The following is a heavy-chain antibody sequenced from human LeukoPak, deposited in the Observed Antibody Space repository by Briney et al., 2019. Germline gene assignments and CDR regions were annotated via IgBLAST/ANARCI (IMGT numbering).Heavy chain of an antibody. CDR2: TYPSGVGT. D-gene: IGHD5-12*01. CDR1: GYTFSNFQ. CDR3: ARDRRVVDTILFAH. Sequence: ASVKVSCKTSGYTFSNFQMHWVPQAPGQGLEWVGITYPSGVGTKFAQKFQGRVTMTSAASTSTFFMELSSLTPDDTAVYYCARDRRVVDTILFAHWGQGTLVTVSS. V-gene: IGHV1-46*01. J-gene: IGHJ4*02.